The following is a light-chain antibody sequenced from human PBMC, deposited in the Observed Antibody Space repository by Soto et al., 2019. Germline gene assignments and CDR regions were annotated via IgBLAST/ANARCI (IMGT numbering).Light chain of an antibody. V-gene: IGLV2-11*01. J-gene: IGLJ1*01. Sequence: ALTQPRSVSGSPGQSVTVSCTGTSSDIGASNYVSWYQQHPGKAPKVIISDVSKRPSGVPDRFSGSKSGNTASLTISQLQPDDEADYYCCAYANTNTPYVFGTGTKLTVL. CDR2: DVS. CDR1: SSDIGASNY. CDR3: CAYANTNTPYV.